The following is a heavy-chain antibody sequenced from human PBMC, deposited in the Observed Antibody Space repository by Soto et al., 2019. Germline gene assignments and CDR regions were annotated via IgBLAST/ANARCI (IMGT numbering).Heavy chain of an antibody. CDR2: IFYSGST. D-gene: IGHD6-19*01. Sequence: SETLSLTCTVSGDSVSSSNYYWSWIRQSPVKGLEWIGYIFYSGSTNYNPSLKSRVTISVDTSKNQFSLKLRSVTAADTAVYYCARDVTTSGRHPPESTWGQGTLVTVSS. CDR3: ARDVTTSGRHPPEST. J-gene: IGHJ5*02. CDR1: GDSVSSSNYY. V-gene: IGHV4-61*01.